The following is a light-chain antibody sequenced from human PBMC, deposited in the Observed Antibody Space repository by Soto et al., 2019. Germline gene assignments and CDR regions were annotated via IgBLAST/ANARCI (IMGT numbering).Light chain of an antibody. V-gene: IGKV1-39*01. Sequence: DVQMTHPPSSLSASVVDRDTITCGASQSVTTYLNWYQQKPGRAPDLLIYAASTLQSGVPSRFSGSGSGTDFTLTISSLQPEDSATYYCQQTYSNPRTFGQGTKVDIK. CDR3: QQTYSNPRT. CDR2: AAS. CDR1: QSVTTY. J-gene: IGKJ1*01.